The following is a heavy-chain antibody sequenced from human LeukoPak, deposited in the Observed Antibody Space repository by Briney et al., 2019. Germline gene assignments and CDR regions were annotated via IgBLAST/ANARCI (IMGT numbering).Heavy chain of an antibody. Sequence: ASVKVSCKATGYTFTGYYMHWVRQAPGQGLEWMGWINPNSGDTSFAQKFQGRVTMTRDTSIGTAYMELGRLRSDDTAVYYCARGSGYLDIVAPRDYWGQGTLVTVSS. CDR2: INPNSGDT. D-gene: IGHD5-12*01. J-gene: IGHJ4*02. CDR1: GYTFTGYY. CDR3: ARGSGYLDIVAPRDY. V-gene: IGHV1-2*02.